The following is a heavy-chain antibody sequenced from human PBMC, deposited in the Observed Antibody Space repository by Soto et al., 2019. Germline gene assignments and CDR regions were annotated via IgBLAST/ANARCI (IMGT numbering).Heavy chain of an antibody. J-gene: IGHJ4*02. CDR3: ARYLQELQVFDY. D-gene: IGHD1-26*01. CDR1: GYTFTSYY. V-gene: IGHV1-46*01. CDR2: INPSGGST. Sequence: GASVKVFCKASGYTFTSYYMHWVRQAPGQGLEWMGIINPSGGSTSYAQKFQGRVTMTRDTSTSTVYMELSSLRSEDTAVYYCARYLQELQVFDYWGQGTLVTVSS.